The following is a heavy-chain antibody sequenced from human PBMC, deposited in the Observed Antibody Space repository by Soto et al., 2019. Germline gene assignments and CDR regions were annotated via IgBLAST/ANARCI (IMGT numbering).Heavy chain of an antibody. CDR3: ARGRHVVVVTAALDY. CDR1: GDTFTDYY. CDR2: VNPSGGHT. Sequence: QVQLMQSGAEVKKPGASVKVSCKASGDTFTDYYIHWVRQAPGQGLEWMGTVNPSGGHTTYAQHFLGRVTMTTDTPTSTLYMALTRLTSDATAIYYCARGRHVVVVTAALDYWGQGTLVTVSS. V-gene: IGHV1-46*01. J-gene: IGHJ4*02. D-gene: IGHD2-21*02.